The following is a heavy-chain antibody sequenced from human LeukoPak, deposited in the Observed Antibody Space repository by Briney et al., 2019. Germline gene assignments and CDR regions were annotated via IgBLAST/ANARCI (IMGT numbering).Heavy chain of an antibody. D-gene: IGHD5-12*01. CDR3: AADLMPQTGYAYGMGV. Sequence: SVRVSCKASGFTFTTSAMQWVRQARGQRLEWIGWIVVDTGYTNYAQTFQERFTITRDMSTSTAYMDLSSLRSEDTAVYYCAADLMPQTGYAYGMGVWGQGTTVTVSS. CDR2: IVVDTGYT. J-gene: IGHJ6*02. V-gene: IGHV1-58*02. CDR1: GFTFTTSA.